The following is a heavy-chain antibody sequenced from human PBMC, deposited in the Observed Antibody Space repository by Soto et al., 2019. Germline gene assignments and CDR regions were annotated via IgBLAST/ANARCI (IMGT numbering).Heavy chain of an antibody. CDR2: IIPIFGTA. Sequence: QVQLVQSGAEVKKPGSSVKVSCKASGGTFSSYAISWVRQAPGQGLEWMGGIIPIFGTANYAQKFQGRVTITADESTNTAYMELSSLRSEDTAVYYCAEGGYSGYDLLYGMDVWGQGTTVTVSS. D-gene: IGHD5-12*01. J-gene: IGHJ6*02. CDR3: AEGGYSGYDLLYGMDV. V-gene: IGHV1-69*01. CDR1: GGTFSSYA.